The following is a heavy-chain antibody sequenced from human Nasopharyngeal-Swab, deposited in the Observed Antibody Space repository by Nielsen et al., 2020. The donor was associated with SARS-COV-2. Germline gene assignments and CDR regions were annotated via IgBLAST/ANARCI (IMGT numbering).Heavy chain of an antibody. J-gene: IGHJ4*02. Sequence: GESLKISCAASGFTFNTYSMNWVRQAPGKGLEWVSVMYAGGDIYYADSVKGRFTISRDSSKNTLYLQMNSLRVEDTALYYCARDRRDVDNQWGQGTLVTVSS. CDR1: GFTFNTYS. D-gene: IGHD5-24*01. V-gene: IGHV3-53*01. CDR2: MYAGGDI. CDR3: ARDRRDVDNQ.